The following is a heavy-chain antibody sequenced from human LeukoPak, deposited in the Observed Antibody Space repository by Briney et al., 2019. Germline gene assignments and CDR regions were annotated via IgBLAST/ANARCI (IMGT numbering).Heavy chain of an antibody. V-gene: IGHV3-74*01. CDR1: GFTFSSYW. CDR3: SRVVKGWGATVSSDAFDI. J-gene: IGHJ3*02. CDR2: INSDGSST. Sequence: GGSLRLSCAASGFTFSSYWMHWVRQAPGKGLVWVSGINSDGSSTSYADSVKRRFTISSDNAKNTMYLQMNRLRAEDTAVYYCSRVVKGWGATVSSDAFDIWGQGTMVTVSS. D-gene: IGHD1-26*01.